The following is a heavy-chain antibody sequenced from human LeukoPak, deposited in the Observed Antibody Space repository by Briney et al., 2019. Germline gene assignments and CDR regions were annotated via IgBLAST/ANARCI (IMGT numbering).Heavy chain of an antibody. V-gene: IGHV3-23*01. CDR2: ISGSGGST. Sequence: EGSLRLSCAASGFTFSSYAMSWVRQAPGKGLEWVSAISGSGGSTYYADSVKGRFTISRDNSKNTLYLQMNSLRAEDTAVYYCAKDPMVYYYGSGGSVFDYWGQGTLVTVSS. J-gene: IGHJ4*02. CDR3: AKDPMVYYYGSGGSVFDY. CDR1: GFTFSSYA. D-gene: IGHD3-10*01.